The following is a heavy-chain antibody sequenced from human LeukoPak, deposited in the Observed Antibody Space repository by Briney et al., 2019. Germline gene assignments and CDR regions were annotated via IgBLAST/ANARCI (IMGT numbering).Heavy chain of an antibody. Sequence: GGSLRLSCAASGFTFDDYAMHWVRQAPGKGLEWVSLISGDGGSTYYADSVKGRFTISRDNSKNSLYLQMNNLRTEDTALYYCAKASRAYGSDAFDIWGQGTMVTVSS. J-gene: IGHJ3*02. CDR2: ISGDGGST. D-gene: IGHD4-17*01. CDR3: AKASRAYGSDAFDI. V-gene: IGHV3-43*02. CDR1: GFTFDDYA.